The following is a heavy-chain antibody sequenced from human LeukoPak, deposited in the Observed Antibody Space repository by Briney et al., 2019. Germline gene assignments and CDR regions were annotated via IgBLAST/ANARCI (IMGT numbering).Heavy chain of an antibody. D-gene: IGHD6-19*01. CDR2: INHSGST. CDR3: ARGRLAVADY. V-gene: IGHV4-34*01. Sequence: SETLSLTCAVYGGSFSGYYWSWIRQPPGKGLEWIGEINHSGSTNYNPSLKSRVTISVDTSKNQFSLKLSSVTAADTAVYYCARGRLAVADYWGREPWSPSPQ. CDR1: GGSFSGYY. J-gene: IGHJ4*02.